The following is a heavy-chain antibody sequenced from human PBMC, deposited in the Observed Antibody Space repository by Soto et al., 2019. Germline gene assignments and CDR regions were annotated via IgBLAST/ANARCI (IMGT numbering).Heavy chain of an antibody. CDR2: TGSGTGPG. J-gene: IGHJ4*02. CDR3: ARRHSGGFFRFFDS. D-gene: IGHD2-15*01. V-gene: IGHV1-69*06. Sequence: ASVKVSCKASGGSLSTNPISWVRQAPGQGLEWMGGTGSGTGPGNHAQKFQGRLAVTADKSTSTVYMELTNLSSEDTAVYYCARRHSGGFFRFFDSWGQGTLVTVSS. CDR1: GGSLSTNP.